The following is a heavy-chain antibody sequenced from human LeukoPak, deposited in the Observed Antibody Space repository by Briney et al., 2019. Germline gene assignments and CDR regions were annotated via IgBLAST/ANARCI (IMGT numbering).Heavy chain of an antibody. CDR1: GGSISSGGYY. D-gene: IGHD2-2*02. Sequence: SQTLSLTRTVSGGSISSGGYYWSWIRQPPGKGLEWIGYIYHSGSTYYNPSLKSRVTISVDRSKNQFSLKLSSVTAADTAVYYCAREGRHCSSTSCYTGAFDIWGQGTMVTVSS. V-gene: IGHV4-30-2*01. CDR2: IYHSGST. J-gene: IGHJ3*02. CDR3: AREGRHCSSTSCYTGAFDI.